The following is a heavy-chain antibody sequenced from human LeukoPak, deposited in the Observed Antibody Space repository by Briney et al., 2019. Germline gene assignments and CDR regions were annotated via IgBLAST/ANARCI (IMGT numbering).Heavy chain of an antibody. V-gene: IGHV4-59*11. J-gene: IGHJ6*03. Sequence: SETLSLTSTASGGSISSHYWSWIRQPPGKGLEWIGYIYYSGSTNYNPSLKSRVTISVDTSKNQFSLKLSSVTAADTAVYYCARVYSSSSNGMYYYYYYMDVWGKGTTVTVSS. CDR2: IYYSGST. D-gene: IGHD6-6*01. CDR1: GGSISSHY. CDR3: ARVYSSSSNGMYYYYYYMDV.